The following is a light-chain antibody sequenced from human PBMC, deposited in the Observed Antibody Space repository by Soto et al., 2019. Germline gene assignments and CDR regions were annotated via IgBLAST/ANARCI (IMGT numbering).Light chain of an antibody. J-gene: IGKJ2*01. Sequence: DIQMTQSPSSLSASVGDRVTITCRASEGISRYLIWYQQKAGKAPKVLIYAASSLQSGVPSRFSGSTSGTDFTLTISSLQPADFATYYCQQSYSTPLTFGQGTKLEIK. V-gene: IGKV1-39*01. CDR1: EGISRY. CDR2: AAS. CDR3: QQSYSTPLT.